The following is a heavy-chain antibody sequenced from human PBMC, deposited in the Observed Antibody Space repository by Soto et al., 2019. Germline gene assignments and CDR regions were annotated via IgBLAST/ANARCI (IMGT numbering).Heavy chain of an antibody. D-gene: IGHD2-21*02. J-gene: IGHJ4*02. V-gene: IGHV3-30-3*01. CDR1: GFTFSSYA. CDR2: ISYDGSNK. Sequence: PGGSLRLSCAASGFTFSSYAMHWVRQAPGKGLEWVAVISYDGSNKYYADSVKGRFTISRDNSKNTLYLQMNSLRAEDTAVYYCARDQLKNCGGDCYYFDYWGQGTLVTVSS. CDR3: ARDQLKNCGGDCYYFDY.